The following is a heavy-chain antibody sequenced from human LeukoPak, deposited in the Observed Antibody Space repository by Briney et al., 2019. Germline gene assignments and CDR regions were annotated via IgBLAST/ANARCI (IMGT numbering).Heavy chain of an antibody. CDR2: IYTSGST. CDR1: GGSISSYY. V-gene: IGHV4-4*07. J-gene: IGHJ3*02. CDR3: ARDSSVTGAFDI. D-gene: IGHD4-17*01. Sequence: TSETLSLTCTVSGGSISSYYWSWIRQPAGKGLEWIGRIYTSGSTNYNPSLKSRVTMSVDTSKNQFSLKLSSVTAADAAVYYCARDSSVTGAFDIWGQGTMVTVSS.